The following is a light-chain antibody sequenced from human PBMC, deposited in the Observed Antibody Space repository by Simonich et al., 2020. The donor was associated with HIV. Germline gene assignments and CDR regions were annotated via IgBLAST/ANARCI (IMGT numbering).Light chain of an antibody. V-gene: IGKV3D-20*01. CDR1: QSISSN. CDR3: QQYGRSPLT. CDR2: DAS. Sequence: EIVMTQSPATLSVSPGERATLSCRASQSISSNLGWYQQKPGLAPRLLMSDASSRATGIPDRFSGSGSGTDFTLTISRLEPEDFAVYYCQQYGRSPLTFGGGTKVEI. J-gene: IGKJ4*01.